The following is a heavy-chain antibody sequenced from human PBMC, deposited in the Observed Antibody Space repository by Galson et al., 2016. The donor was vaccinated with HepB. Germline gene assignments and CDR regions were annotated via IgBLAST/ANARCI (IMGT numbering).Heavy chain of an antibody. Sequence: SLRLSCAASGFTFSNAWMSWVRQAPGKGLEWVCRIKSKTDGGTTDYAAPVKGRFSIPRDDSKNTLYLQMNSLKTEDTAVYYCTLNHAFDLWGQGTMVTVSS. J-gene: IGHJ3*01. CDR2: IKSKTDGGTT. CDR1: GFTFSNAW. V-gene: IGHV3-15*01. CDR3: TLNHAFDL.